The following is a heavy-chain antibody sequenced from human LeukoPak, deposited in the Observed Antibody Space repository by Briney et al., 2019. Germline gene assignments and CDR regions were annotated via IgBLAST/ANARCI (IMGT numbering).Heavy chain of an antibody. CDR1: GGSISSGGYY. D-gene: IGHD3-10*01. V-gene: IGHV4-31*03. CDR2: IYYSGST. J-gene: IGHJ3*02. Sequence: SETLSLTCTVSGGSISSGGYYWSWIRQHPGKGLEWIGYIYYSGSTYYNPSLKSRVTISVDTSKNQFSLKLSSVTAADTAVYYCARRVLYRFDIWGQGTMVTVSS. CDR3: ARRVLYRFDI.